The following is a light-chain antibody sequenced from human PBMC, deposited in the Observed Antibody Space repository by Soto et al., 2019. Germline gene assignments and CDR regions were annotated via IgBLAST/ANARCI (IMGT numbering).Light chain of an antibody. Sequence: DIPMTQFPSSVSASVGDIVTITCRASQGISSWLAWYQQKPGKAPKLLIYAASSLQRGVPSRFSGSGSGTDFVLTISSLQPEDSATYYCQQGNSLPITLGQGARLEIK. CDR1: QGISSW. V-gene: IGKV1-12*01. J-gene: IGKJ5*01. CDR2: AAS. CDR3: QQGNSLPIT.